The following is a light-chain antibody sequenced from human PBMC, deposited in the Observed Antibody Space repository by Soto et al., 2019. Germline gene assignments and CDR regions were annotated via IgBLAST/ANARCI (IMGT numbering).Light chain of an antibody. J-gene: IGKJ1*01. V-gene: IGKV2-30*01. CDR3: MQGTQWPQT. Sequence: DVVMTQSPLSLPVTLGQPASISCRSSQSLVYSDGNTYLNWFQQRPGQSPRRLLYKVYNRDSGVPDKFSGSGSGSDFTLKISRVEAEDVGVYYCMQGTQWPQTFGQGTKGEIK. CDR2: KVY. CDR1: QSLVYSDGNTY.